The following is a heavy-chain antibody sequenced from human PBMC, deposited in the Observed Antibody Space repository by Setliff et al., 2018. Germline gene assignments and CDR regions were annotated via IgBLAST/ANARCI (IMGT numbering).Heavy chain of an antibody. CDR3: ARETTYSSSWYGWFDP. CDR2: IYYSGST. CDR1: GYSISSGYY. Sequence: PSETLSLTCAVSGYSISSGYYWGWIRQPPGKGLEWIGIIYYSGSTYYNPSLKSRVTISVDTSKDQFSLKLSAVTAADTAVYYCARETTYSSSWYGWFDPWGQGTLVTVSS. J-gene: IGHJ5*02. V-gene: IGHV4-38-2*02. D-gene: IGHD6-13*01.